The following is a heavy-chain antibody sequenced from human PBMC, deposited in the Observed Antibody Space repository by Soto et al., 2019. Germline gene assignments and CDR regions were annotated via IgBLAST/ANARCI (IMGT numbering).Heavy chain of an antibody. CDR3: ARSNAPTVTTPSFDY. J-gene: IGHJ4*02. CDR2: TNTDTGGT. CDR1: GYTFTGFY. D-gene: IGHD4-17*01. V-gene: IGHV1-2*04. Sequence: QMQLVQSGAEVKPPGASVKVSCKASGYTFTGFYIHWVRQAPGQGLEWMGWTNTDTGGTNYADKFKGWVTVTRDTSTSTAYMEVRRLTADDTAVYYCARSNAPTVTTPSFDYWGQGTLVTVSS.